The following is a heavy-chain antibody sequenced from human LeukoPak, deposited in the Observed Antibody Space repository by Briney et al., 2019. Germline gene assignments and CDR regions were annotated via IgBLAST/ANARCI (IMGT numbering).Heavy chain of an antibody. D-gene: IGHD5-24*01. V-gene: IGHV4-59*01. CDR2: IYYSGST. CDR3: AREGLMATFDY. Sequence: SETLSLTCTVSGXSISSYYWSWIRQPPGKGLEWIAYIYYSGSTNYNPYLKSRVTISVDTSKNQFSLKLSSVTAADTAVYYCAREGLMATFDYWGQGTLVTVSS. CDR1: GXSISSYY. J-gene: IGHJ4*02.